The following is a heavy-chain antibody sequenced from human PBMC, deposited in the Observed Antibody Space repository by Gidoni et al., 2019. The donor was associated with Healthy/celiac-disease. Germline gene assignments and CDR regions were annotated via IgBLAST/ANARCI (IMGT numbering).Heavy chain of an antibody. V-gene: IGHV5-51*01. J-gene: IGHJ4*02. D-gene: IGHD4-17*01. CDR2: IDPGDSDT. CDR3: GRLQAYGDLAFDY. CDR1: GDRCTGYW. Sequence: EVQLVQSGAEVKKPGESLNISCQGSGDRCTGYWIGWVRQRPGKGLEWMGIIDPGDSDTRYSPSFQGQVTISADKSISTADLQWSSLKASDTAMYYCGRLQAYGDLAFDYWGQGTLVTVSS.